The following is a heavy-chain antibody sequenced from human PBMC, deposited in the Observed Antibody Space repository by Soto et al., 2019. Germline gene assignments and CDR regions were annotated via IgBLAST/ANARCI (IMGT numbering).Heavy chain of an antibody. V-gene: IGHV1-3*01. J-gene: IGHJ5*02. CDR1: GYTFTSYA. CDR3: ARSYSSSWYPSSGWFDP. D-gene: IGHD6-13*01. CDR2: INAGNGNT. Sequence: ASVKVSCKASGYTFTSYAMHWVRQAPGQRLEWMGWINAGNGNTKYSQKFQGRVTITRDTSASTAYMELSSLRSEDTAVYYCARSYSSSWYPSSGWFDPWGQGTLVTVSS.